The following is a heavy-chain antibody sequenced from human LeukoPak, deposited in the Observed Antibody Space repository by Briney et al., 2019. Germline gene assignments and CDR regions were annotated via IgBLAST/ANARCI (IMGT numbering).Heavy chain of an antibody. D-gene: IGHD1-26*01. Sequence: GGSLRLSCAASEFNVSSNHMSWVRQAPGKGLEWVSLIYISSNTYYADSVKGRFTISRDNSKNTLYLQMNSLRAEDTAVYYCAKGDTTWELPHDYWGQGTLVTVSS. CDR1: EFNVSSNH. CDR2: IYISSNT. V-gene: IGHV3-53*01. CDR3: AKGDTTWELPHDY. J-gene: IGHJ4*02.